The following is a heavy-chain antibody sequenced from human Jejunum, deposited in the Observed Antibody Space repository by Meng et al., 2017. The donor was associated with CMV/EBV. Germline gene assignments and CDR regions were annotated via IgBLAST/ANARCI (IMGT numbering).Heavy chain of an antibody. Sequence: ASGYTFINYEINWVRQDTGQGLEWMGWMHPNSAKTGYAQKFQGRLTITRNTSIATAYMELSSLRSEDTAVYYCAKPGYSNYAMDVWGQGTTVTVSS. CDR3: AKPGYSNYAMDV. CDR2: MHPNSAKT. D-gene: IGHD4-11*01. CDR1: GYTFINYE. J-gene: IGHJ6*02. V-gene: IGHV1-8*03.